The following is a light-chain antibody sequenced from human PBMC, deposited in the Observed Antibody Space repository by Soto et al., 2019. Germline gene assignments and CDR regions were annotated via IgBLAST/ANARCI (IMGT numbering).Light chain of an antibody. CDR3: QQYYSTPT. CDR1: QSVLYSSNNKNY. V-gene: IGKV4-1*01. J-gene: IGKJ3*01. CDR2: WES. Sequence: DIVMTQSPDSLAVSLGERATINCKSSQSVLYSSNNKNYLAWYQQKPGQPPKLLVYWESTRESVVCDRYSGSRSQTYLTLSISSLQAQNVAVYYSQQYYSTPTFGPGTKVDIK.